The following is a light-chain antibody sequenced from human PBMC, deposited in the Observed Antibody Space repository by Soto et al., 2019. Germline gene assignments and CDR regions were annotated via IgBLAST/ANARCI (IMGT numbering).Light chain of an antibody. Sequence: FMLTQPHSVSESPGKTVTISCTRSSGSIASIFVQWYQQRPGSAPTTVIYEDNLRPSGVPDRFSGSIDSSSNSASLTISGLKTEDEADYYCQSYDSSNHAVIFGGGTKLTVL. CDR2: EDN. V-gene: IGLV6-57*04. J-gene: IGLJ2*01. CDR3: QSYDSSNHAVI. CDR1: SGSIASIF.